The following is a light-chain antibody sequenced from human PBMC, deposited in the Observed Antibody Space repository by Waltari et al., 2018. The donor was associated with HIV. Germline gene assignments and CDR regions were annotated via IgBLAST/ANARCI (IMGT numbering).Light chain of an antibody. J-gene: IGLJ3*02. CDR3: QVWDSGSEPPVL. CDR1: NIRTKS. CDR2: DDV. V-gene: IGLV3-21*02. Sequence: SSVLTQPPSVSVAPGQTARITCGGNNIRTKSVHWYQQKPGQAPVLVVFDDVDRPSGIPERFSGSNSGNMATLSISRVEAGDEADYYCQVWDSGSEPPVLFGGGTKLTVL.